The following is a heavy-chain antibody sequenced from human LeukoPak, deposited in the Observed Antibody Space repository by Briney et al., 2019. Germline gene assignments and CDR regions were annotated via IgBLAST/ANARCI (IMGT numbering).Heavy chain of an antibody. Sequence: GASVKVSCKASGGTFSSYAISWVRQAPGQGLEWMGGIIPIFGTANYAQKFQGRVTITTDESTSTAYMELSSLRSEDTAVYYCARGMRSRCSSTSCQRGPYYYYYYMDVWGKGTTVTVSS. D-gene: IGHD2-2*01. CDR3: ARGMRSRCSSTSCQRGPYYYYYYMDV. CDR1: GGTFSSYA. V-gene: IGHV1-69*05. CDR2: IIPIFGTA. J-gene: IGHJ6*03.